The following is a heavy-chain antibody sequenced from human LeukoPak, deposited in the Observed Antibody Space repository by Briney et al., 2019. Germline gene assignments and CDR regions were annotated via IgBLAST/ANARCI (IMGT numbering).Heavy chain of an antibody. CDR3: ARGGYSGYRSRFDY. D-gene: IGHD5-12*01. CDR2: VNHSGST. J-gene: IGHJ4*02. CDR1: GGPFSGYS. Sequence: SETLSLTCAVHGGPFSGYSWNWIRQPPGMGLEWIGEVNHSGSTNYNPSLKSRVTISVDTAKNQFSLKLSSVTAAYTSVYYCARGGYSGYRSRFDYWGQGTLVTVSS. V-gene: IGHV4-34*01.